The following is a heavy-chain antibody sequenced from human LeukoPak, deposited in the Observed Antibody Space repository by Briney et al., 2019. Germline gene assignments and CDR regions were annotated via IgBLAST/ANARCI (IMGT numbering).Heavy chain of an antibody. CDR1: GYTFTSYD. J-gene: IGHJ4*02. V-gene: IGHV1-2*02. CDR2: INPNSGGT. CDR3: ARTGDIVALGCYFDY. D-gene: IGHD5-12*01. Sequence: ASVKVSCKASGYTFTSYDINWVRQATGQGLEWMGWINPNSGGTSYAQKFRGRVTMTRDTSISTAYMELSRLRSDDTAVYYCARTGDIVALGCYFDYWGQGTLVTVSS.